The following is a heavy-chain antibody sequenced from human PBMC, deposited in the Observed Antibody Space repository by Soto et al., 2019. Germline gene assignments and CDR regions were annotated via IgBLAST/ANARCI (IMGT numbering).Heavy chain of an antibody. CDR2: IIPILGTA. CDR1: GGTFSSYA. V-gene: IGHV1-69*01. D-gene: IGHD2-2*01. J-gene: IGHJ5*02. Sequence: QVQLVQSGAEVKKPGSSVKVSCKVSGGTFSSYAITWVRQSPGQGLEWLGGIIPILGTAKYAQKFQVRVTITADESLVTAYMELSSLRSEDTAVYYCARELTSSSYDPWGQGTLVTVSS. CDR3: ARELTSSSYDP.